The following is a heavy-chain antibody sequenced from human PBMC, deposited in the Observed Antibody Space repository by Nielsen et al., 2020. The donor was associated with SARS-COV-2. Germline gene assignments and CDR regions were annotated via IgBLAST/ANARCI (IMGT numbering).Heavy chain of an antibody. CDR1: GGSISSGGYY. D-gene: IGHD2-2*01. Sequence: SETLSLTCTVSGGSISSGGYYWSWIRQPAGKGLEWIGRIYATGNTNYNPSLKSRVTTSVDRSKNHFSLKLRFVTAADTAVYYCARAPDIVLVPTAIPIWGQGTMVPVSS. CDR3: ARAPDIVLVPTAIPI. J-gene: IGHJ3*02. CDR2: IYATGNT. V-gene: IGHV4-61*02.